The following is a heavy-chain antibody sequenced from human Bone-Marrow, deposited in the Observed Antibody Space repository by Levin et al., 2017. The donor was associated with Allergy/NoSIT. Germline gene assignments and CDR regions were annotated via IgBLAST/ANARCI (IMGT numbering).Heavy chain of an antibody. CDR2: ISGSGGST. D-gene: IGHD5-18*01. V-gene: IGHV3-23*01. CDR3: ANVGYSSSLGHDY. J-gene: IGHJ4*02. Sequence: PGESLKISCAASGFTFSSYAMSWVRQAPGKGLEWVSAISGSGGSTYYADSVKGRFTISRDNSKNTLYLQMNSLRAEDTAVYYCANVGYSSSLGHDYWGQGTLVTVSS. CDR1: GFTFSSYA.